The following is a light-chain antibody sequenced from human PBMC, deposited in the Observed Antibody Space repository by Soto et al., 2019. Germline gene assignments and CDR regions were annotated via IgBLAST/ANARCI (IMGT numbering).Light chain of an antibody. V-gene: IGLV2-14*01. CDR3: SSYKTSSTVVV. CDR2: GVS. Sequence: QSALTQPASVSGSPGQSITISCTGTSSDIGGCNYVSWYQQYPGKAPKLMIFGVSDRPSGVSNRFSGSKSGTTASLTISGLQAEDEADYYCSSYKTSSTVVVFGGGTQLTVL. J-gene: IGLJ2*01. CDR1: SSDIGGCNY.